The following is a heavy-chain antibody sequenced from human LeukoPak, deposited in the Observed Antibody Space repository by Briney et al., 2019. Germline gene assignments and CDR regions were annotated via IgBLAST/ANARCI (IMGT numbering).Heavy chain of an antibody. CDR3: ARGGDYDFWSGYYDY. Sequence: ASVKVSFKASGYTFTTHGISWVRQAPGQGLEWMGWISPYNGNTNHAQKFQGRVTMSTDTSTSTAYMELRSLRSDDTAVYYCARGGDYDFWSGYYDYWGQGTLVTVSS. D-gene: IGHD3-3*01. V-gene: IGHV1-18*01. CDR1: GYTFTTHG. CDR2: ISPYNGNT. J-gene: IGHJ4*02.